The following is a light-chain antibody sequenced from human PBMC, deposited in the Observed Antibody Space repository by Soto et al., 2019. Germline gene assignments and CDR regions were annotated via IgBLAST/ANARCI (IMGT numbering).Light chain of an antibody. J-gene: IGKJ4*01. CDR1: QIISNSY. CDR2: DAS. V-gene: IGKV3-20*01. CDR3: QHYSTSLLT. Sequence: EIVLTQSPGTLSLSPGERATLSCRASQIISNSYLAWYQQKPGQAPRLLIYDASSRATGIPDRFSGSRSGTDFTLTISRLEPEDFAVYYCQHYSTSLLTFGGGTKVEIK.